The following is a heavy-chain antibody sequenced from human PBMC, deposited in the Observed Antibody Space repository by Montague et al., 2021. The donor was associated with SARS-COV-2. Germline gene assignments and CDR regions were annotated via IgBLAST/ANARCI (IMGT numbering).Heavy chain of an antibody. J-gene: IGHJ6*02. CDR2: IVEDGSER. CDR3: ARSRSGWYHSYNALDV. Sequence: SLRLSCAAPGFTFSDYWMNWVRQAPGKGLEWVANIVEDGSERYDVDSVKGRFTISRDNAKNSLDLQMDSLRDEDTAVYYCARSRSGWYHSYNALDVWGQGTTVIVSS. V-gene: IGHV3-7*03. D-gene: IGHD6-19*01. CDR1: GFTFSDYW.